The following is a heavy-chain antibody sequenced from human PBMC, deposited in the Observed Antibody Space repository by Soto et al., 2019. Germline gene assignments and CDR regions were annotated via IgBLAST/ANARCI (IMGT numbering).Heavy chain of an antibody. CDR3: ARGRGYYDSSGYDF. CDR2: ISGGGGSTI. D-gene: IGHD3-22*01. CDR1: GFTFSDYC. J-gene: IGHJ4*02. Sequence: PGGSLRLSCAASGFTFSDYCMNWIRQAPGKGLEWISYISGGGGSTIYYTDSVKGRFTISRDNAKKSLYLDMNSLRAEDTAVYFCARGRGYYDSSGYDFWGQGT. V-gene: IGHV3-11*01.